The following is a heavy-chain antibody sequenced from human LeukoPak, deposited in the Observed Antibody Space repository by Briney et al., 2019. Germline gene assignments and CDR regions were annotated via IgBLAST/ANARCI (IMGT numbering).Heavy chain of an antibody. D-gene: IGHD3/OR15-3a*01. Sequence: ASVKVSCKASGYTFTSYDINWARQATGQGREWMGWMNPNSGNTGYAQEVQGRVTMTKNTSITTAYMELSSLRSEDTAVYYCARALSWTTSSYYYMDVWGKGTTVTVSS. CDR3: ARALSWTTSSYYYMDV. CDR2: MNPNSGNT. J-gene: IGHJ6*03. CDR1: GYTFTSYD. V-gene: IGHV1-8*01.